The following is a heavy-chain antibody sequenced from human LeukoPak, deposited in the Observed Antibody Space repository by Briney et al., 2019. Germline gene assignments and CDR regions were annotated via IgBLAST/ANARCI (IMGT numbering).Heavy chain of an antibody. CDR2: IRYDGSNK. CDR1: GFTFSSYG. CDR3: ARGVEAAVRWFDP. J-gene: IGHJ5*02. D-gene: IGHD6-13*01. Sequence: PGGSLRLSCAASGFTFSSYGMHWVRQAPGKGLEWVAFIRYDGSNKYYADSVKGRFTISRDNSKNTLYLQMNSLRAEDTAVYYCARGVEAAVRWFDPWGQGTLVTVSS. V-gene: IGHV3-30*02.